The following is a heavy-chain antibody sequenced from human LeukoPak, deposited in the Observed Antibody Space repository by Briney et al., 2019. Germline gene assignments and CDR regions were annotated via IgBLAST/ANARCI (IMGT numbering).Heavy chain of an antibody. CDR3: ARDQTNYYDSSGYDY. CDR1: GFTFSSYS. Sequence: GGSLRLSCAASGFTFSSYSMNWVRQAPGKGLEWVSSISSSSSYIYYADSVKGRFTISRDNAKNSLYLQMNSLRAEDTAVYYCARDQTNYYDSSGYDYWGQGTLVTVSS. CDR2: ISSSSSYI. J-gene: IGHJ4*02. D-gene: IGHD3-22*01. V-gene: IGHV3-21*01.